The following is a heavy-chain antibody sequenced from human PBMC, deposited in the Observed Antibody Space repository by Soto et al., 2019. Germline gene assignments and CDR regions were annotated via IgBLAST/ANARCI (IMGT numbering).Heavy chain of an antibody. CDR1: VGSFSGYY. D-gene: IGHD3-3*01. CDR2: INHSGST. Sequence: SETLSLTCAVYVGSFSGYYWSWIRQPPGKGLEWIGEINHSGSTNYNPSLKIRVTISVDTSKNQFSLKLSSVTAADTAVYYCARGHTYYDFLSVSYISGGWFEPWGQGTMVTVSS. J-gene: IGHJ5*02. V-gene: IGHV4-34*01. CDR3: ARGHTYYDFLSVSYISGGWFEP.